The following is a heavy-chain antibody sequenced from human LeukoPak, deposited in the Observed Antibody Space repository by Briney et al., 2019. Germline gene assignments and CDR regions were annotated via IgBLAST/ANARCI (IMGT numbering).Heavy chain of an antibody. V-gene: IGHV4-59*08. J-gene: IGHJ4*02. Sequence: SETLSLTFTGSGCSISRYYWSGIRQPPGQGLEGIGYITHSGSTTYNPSLKGRVTISVDTSKSQFSLRLNYVTAADTAVYYCARNYADIGGFFSYYFEFWGQGALVTVSS. CDR2: ITHSGST. D-gene: IGHD3-22*01. CDR3: ARNYADIGGFFSYYFEF. CDR1: GCSISRYY.